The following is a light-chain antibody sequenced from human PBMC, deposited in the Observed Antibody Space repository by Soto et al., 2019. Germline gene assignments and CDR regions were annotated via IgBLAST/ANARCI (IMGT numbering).Light chain of an antibody. CDR2: EVN. CDR1: SSNIGGTNY. Sequence: QSVLTQPPSASGTPGQRVFISCSGSSSNIGGTNYAYWYQQLPGAAPKLVIYEVNKRPSGVSDRFSGSKSGNTTTLTISGLQADDEADYYCCSYAGRSTWVFGGGTKLTVL. CDR3: CSYAGRSTWV. V-gene: IGLV1-47*01. J-gene: IGLJ3*02.